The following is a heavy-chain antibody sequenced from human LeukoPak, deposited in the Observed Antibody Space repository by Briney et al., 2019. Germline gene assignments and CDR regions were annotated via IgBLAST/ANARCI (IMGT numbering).Heavy chain of an antibody. J-gene: IGHJ3*01. Sequence: SETLSLTCTVSGDSISTYYWHWIRQPPGKGLEWIGYVSYRGSTNYNPSLKSRVTISVDTSKNQFSLKLSSVTAADTAVYYCARPYSSNWYDAFHFWGQGTMVTVSS. CDR2: VSYRGST. V-gene: IGHV4-59*01. CDR3: ARPYSSNWYDAFHF. CDR1: GDSISTYY. D-gene: IGHD6-13*01.